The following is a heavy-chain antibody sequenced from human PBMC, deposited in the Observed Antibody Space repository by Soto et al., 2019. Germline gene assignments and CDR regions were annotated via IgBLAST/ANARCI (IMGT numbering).Heavy chain of an antibody. V-gene: IGHV3-23*01. J-gene: IGHJ4*02. Sequence: GGSLRLSCAASGFTFSTYAMNWVRQAPGKGLEWVSSISTTGDNTYYADSVKGRFTISRDNSKNTLYLQMNSLRAEDTDVYYCVKERSNSDWYGYFDYWGQGTLVTVSS. CDR3: VKERSNSDWYGYFDY. D-gene: IGHD6-19*01. CDR1: GFTFSTYA. CDR2: ISTTGDNT.